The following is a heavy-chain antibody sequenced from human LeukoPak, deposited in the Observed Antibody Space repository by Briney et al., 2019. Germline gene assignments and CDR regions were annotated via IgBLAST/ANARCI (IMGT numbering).Heavy chain of an antibody. CDR3: VKDRSSWYYFDY. CDR1: GFTFSSYA. J-gene: IGHJ4*02. Sequence: GGSLRLSCAASGFTFSSYAMSWVRQAPGNGLEYVSGISDNGDTTSYADSVKGRFIISRDNSKNTLFLQMSSLIPEDTAVYYCVKDRSSWYYFDYWGQGALVSVSS. D-gene: IGHD6-13*01. V-gene: IGHV3-64D*06. CDR2: ISDNGDTT.